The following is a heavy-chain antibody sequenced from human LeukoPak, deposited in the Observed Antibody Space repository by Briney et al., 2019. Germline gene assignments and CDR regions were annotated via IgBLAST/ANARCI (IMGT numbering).Heavy chain of an antibody. CDR3: ARADGDSRQWLVRTQLKPEYFQH. V-gene: IGHV3-7*01. D-gene: IGHD6-19*01. CDR1: GFTFSSYW. CDR2: IKQDGSEK. Sequence: TGGSLRLSCAASGFTFSSYWMSWVRQAPGKGLEWVANIKQDGSEKYYVDSVKGRFTISRDNAKNSLYLQMNSLRAEDTAVYYCARADGDSRQWLVRTQLKPEYFQHWGQGTLVTVSS. J-gene: IGHJ1*01.